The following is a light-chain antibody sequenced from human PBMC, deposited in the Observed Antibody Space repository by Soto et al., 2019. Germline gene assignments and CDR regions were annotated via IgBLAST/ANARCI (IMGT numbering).Light chain of an antibody. CDR1: SSDVGGYNY. CDR2: EVS. CDR3: SSHAGSKRV. J-gene: IGLJ1*01. V-gene: IGLV2-8*01. Sequence: QSVLTQPPSASGSPGGSVTISCTGTSSDVGGYNYVSWYQQHPGKAPKLMIYEVSKRPSGVPDRFSGSKSGNTASLTVSGLQAEDEADYYCSSHAGSKRVFGTGTKVTVL.